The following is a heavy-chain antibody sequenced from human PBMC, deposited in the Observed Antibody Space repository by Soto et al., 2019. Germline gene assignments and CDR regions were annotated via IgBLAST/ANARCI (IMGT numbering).Heavy chain of an antibody. D-gene: IGHD3-22*01. CDR2: IYYSGST. J-gene: IGHJ4*02. CDR1: GGSISSGDHY. V-gene: IGHV4-30-4*01. Sequence: PSETLSLTCTVSGGSISSGDHYWNWIRQPPGKGLEWIGYIYYSGSTYYNPSLKSRVTMSVDTTENQFSLKLSSVTAADTAVYYCARDTGDYYDSSGSLHYWGQGILVT. CDR3: ARDTGDYYDSSGSLHY.